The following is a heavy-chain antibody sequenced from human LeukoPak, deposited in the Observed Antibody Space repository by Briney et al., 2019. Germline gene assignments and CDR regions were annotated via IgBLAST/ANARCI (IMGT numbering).Heavy chain of an antibody. CDR1: GGSFSDYY. CDR3: AIGRIFMVRGVIRAPNWFDP. V-gene: IGHV4-34*01. D-gene: IGHD3-10*01. Sequence: PSETLSLTCAVYGGSFSDYYWSWIRQPPGKGLEWIGEINHGGGTNYNPSLQSRDTISVDTSKNQFSLRLSSVTAADTAVYYCAIGRIFMVRGVIRAPNWFDPWGPGTLVTVSS. CDR2: INHGGGT. J-gene: IGHJ5*02.